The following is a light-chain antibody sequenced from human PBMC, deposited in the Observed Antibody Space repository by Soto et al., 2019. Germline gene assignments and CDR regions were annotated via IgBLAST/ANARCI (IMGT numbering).Light chain of an antibody. V-gene: IGKV3-20*01. CDR3: HQYRSSLQ. Sequence: EIVLTQSPGTLSLSPGARATLSCSARQSVSSSHLAWYQQKPCQAARLLIYRASSIATRIPDRFSGSGSGTDFTLTSLILEPEDFAVFDCHQYRSSLQFGEGTKVEIK. CDR2: RAS. CDR1: QSVSSSH. J-gene: IGKJ1*01.